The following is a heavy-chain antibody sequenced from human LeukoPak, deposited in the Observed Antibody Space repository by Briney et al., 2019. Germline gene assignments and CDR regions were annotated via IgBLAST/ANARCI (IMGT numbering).Heavy chain of an antibody. CDR2: IIPICGTA. V-gene: IGHV1-69*06. CDR3: ASWHYDSSGYQNWFDP. Sequence: VASVKVSCKASGGTFSSYAISWVRQAPGQGLEWMGGIIPICGTANYAQKFQGRVTITADKSTSTAYMELSSLRSEDTAVYYCASWHYDSSGYQNWFDPWGQGTLVTVSS. J-gene: IGHJ5*02. CDR1: GGTFSSYA. D-gene: IGHD3-22*01.